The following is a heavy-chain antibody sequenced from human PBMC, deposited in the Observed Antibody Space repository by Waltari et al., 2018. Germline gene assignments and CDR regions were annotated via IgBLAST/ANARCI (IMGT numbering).Heavy chain of an antibody. CDR2: IYHSGST. V-gene: IGHV4-38-2*01. CDR3: ARQTIFGVAQLAFDI. J-gene: IGHJ3*02. CDR1: GYSISSGYY. D-gene: IGHD3-3*01. Sequence: QVQLQESGPGLVKPSETLSLTCAVSGYSISSGYYWGWIRQPPGKGLEWIGSIYHSGSTYYNPSLKSRVTISVDTSKNQFSLKLSSVTAADTAVYYCARQTIFGVAQLAFDIWGQGTMVTVSS.